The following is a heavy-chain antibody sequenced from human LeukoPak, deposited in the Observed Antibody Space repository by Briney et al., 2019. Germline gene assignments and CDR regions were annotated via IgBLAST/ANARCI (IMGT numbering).Heavy chain of an antibody. J-gene: IGHJ5*02. Sequence: SETLSLTCTVSGNSISSGDNYWSWIRQPAGKGLEWIGYIYYSGSTNYNPSLKSRVTISVDTSKNQFSLKLSSVTAADTAVYYCARDNSSGSSWYPQGWFDPWGQGTLVTVSS. CDR1: GNSISSGDNY. V-gene: IGHV4-61*10. CDR2: IYYSGST. CDR3: ARDNSSGSSWYPQGWFDP. D-gene: IGHD6-13*01.